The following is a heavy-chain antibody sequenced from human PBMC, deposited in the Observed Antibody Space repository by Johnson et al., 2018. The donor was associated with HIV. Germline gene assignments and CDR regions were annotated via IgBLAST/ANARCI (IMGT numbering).Heavy chain of an antibody. V-gene: IGHV3-7*02. D-gene: IGHD1-26*01. CDR2: IKQDGSEK. CDR3: ARVGWELDGAFDI. J-gene: IGHJ3*02. CDR1: GFTFSSYW. Sequence: VQLVESGGGLIQPGGSLRLSCAASGFTFSSYWMSWVRQAPGKGLEWVANIKQDGSEKYYVDSVKGRFSISRDDAKDSLYLQMNSLRAGDTAVYYCARVGWELDGAFDIWGQGTMVTVSS.